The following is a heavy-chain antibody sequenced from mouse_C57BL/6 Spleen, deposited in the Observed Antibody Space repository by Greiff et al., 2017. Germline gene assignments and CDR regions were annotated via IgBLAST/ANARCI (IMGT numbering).Heavy chain of an antibody. V-gene: IGHV1-81*01. D-gene: IGHD1-1*01. J-gene: IGHJ2*01. CDR2: IYPRSGNT. CDR1: GYTFTSYG. CDR3: AIPGTTVVEGFDY. Sequence: VKLVESGAELARPGASVKLSCKASGYTFTSYGISWVKQRTGQGLEWIGEIYPRSGNTYYNEKFKGKATLTADKSSSTAYMELRSLTSEDSAVYFCAIPGTTVVEGFDYWGQGTTLTVSS.